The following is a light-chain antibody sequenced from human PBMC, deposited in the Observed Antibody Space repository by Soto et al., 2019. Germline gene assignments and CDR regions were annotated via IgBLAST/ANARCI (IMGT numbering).Light chain of an antibody. CDR3: QQYNSYSIS. J-gene: IGKJ5*01. V-gene: IGKV1-5*03. CDR1: QSISSW. CDR2: KAS. Sequence: HVTQSPSTLSASVGDRGTITCLASQSISSWLAWYQQKPGKAPKLLIYKASSLESGVPSRFSGSGSGTEFTLTISSLQPDYFATYYCQQYNSYSISFGQGTRLEIK.